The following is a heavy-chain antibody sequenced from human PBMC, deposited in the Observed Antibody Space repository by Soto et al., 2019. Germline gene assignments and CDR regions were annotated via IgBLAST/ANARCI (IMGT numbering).Heavy chain of an antibody. D-gene: IGHD2-21*02. V-gene: IGHV3-23*01. CDR1: GFTFSNYA. J-gene: IGHJ3*02. CDR2: ISGGGDGT. CDR3: AKKGLGSLTTYCNSGDCHYAFDI. Sequence: EVQLLESGGGLVQPGGSLRLSCAASGFTFSNYAMTWARQAPGKGLEWVSTISGGGDGTFYADSVKGRFTISRDNSRNTVYLQMNSLRAEDTAVYYCAKKGLGSLTTYCNSGDCHYAFDIWGQGTMVTVSS.